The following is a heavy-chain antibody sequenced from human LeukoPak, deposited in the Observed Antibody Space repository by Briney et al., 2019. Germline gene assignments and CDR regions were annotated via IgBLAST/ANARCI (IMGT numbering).Heavy chain of an antibody. Sequence: TPSQTLSLTCTVSGGSISSGSYYWSWIRQPAGKGLEWIGRIYTSGSTNYNPSLKSRVTISLDTSKNQFSLKLNSVTAADTAVYYCARDEYSSSRPDYWGQGTLVTVSS. CDR3: ARDEYSSSRPDY. J-gene: IGHJ4*02. CDR2: IYTSGST. V-gene: IGHV4-61*02. D-gene: IGHD6-6*01. CDR1: GGSISSGSYY.